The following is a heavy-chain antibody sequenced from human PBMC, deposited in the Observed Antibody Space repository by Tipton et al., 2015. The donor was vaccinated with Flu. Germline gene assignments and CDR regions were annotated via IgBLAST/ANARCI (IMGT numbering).Heavy chain of an antibody. V-gene: IGHV4-4*07. CDR2: IYTTGNT. Sequence: TLSLTCTVAGGSISTSYWSWIRQPAGKGLEWIGRIYTTGNTNYNPSLKSRVTMSVDTSKNQFSLKLSSVTAADAAVYYCAVGYYGRGDYWGQGTLVTVSS. J-gene: IGHJ4*02. CDR1: GGSISTSY. CDR3: AVGYYGRGDY. D-gene: IGHD3-3*01.